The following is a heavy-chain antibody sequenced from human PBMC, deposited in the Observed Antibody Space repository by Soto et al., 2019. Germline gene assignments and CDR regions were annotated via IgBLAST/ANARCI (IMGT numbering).Heavy chain of an antibody. Sequence: VQLVESGGSVVQPGRSLRLSCAASGFTFSDYAMHWVRQAPGKGLEWVAVVSHDGRNTHYADSVKGRFTISRDSSTKTVSLEKTSPRAEDMAVYYSAKGGRQWVVTSDFNYWGQGARVTVSS. CDR1: GFTFSDYA. D-gene: IGHD6-19*01. J-gene: IGHJ4*02. CDR2: VSHDGRNT. V-gene: IGHV3-30*18. CDR3: AKGGRQWVVTSDFNY.